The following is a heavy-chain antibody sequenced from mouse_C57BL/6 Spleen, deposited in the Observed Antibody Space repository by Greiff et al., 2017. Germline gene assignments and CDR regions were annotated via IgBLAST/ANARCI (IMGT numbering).Heavy chain of an antibody. D-gene: IGHD1-1*01. CDR1: GFTFSDYY. CDR3: ARGLYYGSSDWYFDV. V-gene: IGHV5-16*01. CDR2: INYDGSST. J-gene: IGHJ1*03. Sequence: EVKLVESEGGLVQPGSSMKLSCTASGFTFSDYYMAWVRQVPEKGLEWVANINYDGSSTYYLDSLKSRFIISRDNAKNILYLQMSSLKSEDTATYYCARGLYYGSSDWYFDVWGTGTTVTVSS.